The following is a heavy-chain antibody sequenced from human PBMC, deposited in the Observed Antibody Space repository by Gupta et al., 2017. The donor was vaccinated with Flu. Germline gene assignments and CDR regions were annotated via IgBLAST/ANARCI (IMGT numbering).Heavy chain of an antibody. V-gene: IGHV3-74*01. CDR1: FSSYY. J-gene: IGHJ4*02. CDR2: SSSDGSST. D-gene: IGHD6-19*01. Sequence: FSSYYMPWVRQGPGKGLMWVSRSSSDGSSTSYADAVKGRFTVSRDNAKNTLYLQMNSLRDEDTAVYYCARAAAVAGTGGFYWGQGTLVTVSS. CDR3: ARAAAVAGTGGFY.